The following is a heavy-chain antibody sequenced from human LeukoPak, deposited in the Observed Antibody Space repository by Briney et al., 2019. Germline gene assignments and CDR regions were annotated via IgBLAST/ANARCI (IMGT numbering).Heavy chain of an antibody. CDR1: GYSFTSYY. V-gene: IGHV1-69*04. CDR2: IIPILGIA. CDR3: ARGAGSGSLPHY. Sequence: ASVKVSCKASGYSFTSYYMHWVRQAPGQGLEWMGRIIPILGIANYAQKFQGRVTITADKSTSTAYMELSSLRSEDTAVYYCARGAGSGSLPHYWGQGTPVTVSS. D-gene: IGHD3-10*01. J-gene: IGHJ4*02.